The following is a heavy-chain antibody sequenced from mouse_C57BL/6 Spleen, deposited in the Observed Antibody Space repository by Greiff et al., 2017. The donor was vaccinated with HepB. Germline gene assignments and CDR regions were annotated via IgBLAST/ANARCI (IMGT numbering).Heavy chain of an antibody. CDR2: INPSSGYT. V-gene: IGHV1-7*01. Sequence: VQLQQSGAELAKPGASVKLSCKASGYTFTSYWMHWVKQRPGQGLEWIGYINPSSGYTKYNQKFKDKAILTADKSSSTAYMQLSSLTYEDSAVYYCARGYYFDYWGQGTTLTVSS. CDR3: ARGYYFDY. J-gene: IGHJ2*01. CDR1: GYTFTSYW.